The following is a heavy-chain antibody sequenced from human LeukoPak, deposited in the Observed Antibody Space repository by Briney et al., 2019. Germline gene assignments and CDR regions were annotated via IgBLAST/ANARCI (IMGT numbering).Heavy chain of an antibody. J-gene: IGHJ4*02. V-gene: IGHV3-20*04. Sequence: GGSLRLSCAAYGFTFDDYGMSWVHQAPGKGLEWVFGINWNGGSTGYADSVKGRFTIPRDNAKNSLYLQMNSLRAEDTALYYCARDGRREKYRALDYWGQGTLVTVSS. CDR2: INWNGGST. CDR1: GFTFDDYG. D-gene: IGHD6-6*01. CDR3: ARDGRREKYRALDY.